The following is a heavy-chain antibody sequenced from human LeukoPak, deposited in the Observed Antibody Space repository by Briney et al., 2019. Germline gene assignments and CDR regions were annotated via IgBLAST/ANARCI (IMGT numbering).Heavy chain of an antibody. J-gene: IGHJ4*02. Sequence: PTASVKVSCKASGYTFTGYYMHWVRQAPGQGLEWMGWINPNSGGTNYAQNFQGRVTMTRDTSISTAYMELTSLRSDDTAVYYCSTARDRNSVYSSFDYWGQGPLVTVSS. V-gene: IGHV1-2*02. CDR2: INPNSGGT. D-gene: IGHD5/OR15-5a*01. CDR3: STARDRNSVYSSFDY. CDR1: GYTFTGYY.